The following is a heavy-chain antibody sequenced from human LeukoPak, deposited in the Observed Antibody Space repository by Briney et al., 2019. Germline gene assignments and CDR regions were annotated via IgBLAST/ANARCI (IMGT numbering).Heavy chain of an antibody. J-gene: IGHJ3*02. CDR1: GFTFSSYS. CDR3: ARDYAFDI. V-gene: IGHV3-48*02. CDR2: ISISSTTI. Sequence: PGGSLRLSCAASGFTFSSYSMNWVRQAPGKALEWVSYISISSTTIYYADSVKGRFTISRDNAKNSLSLQMNSLRDEDTAVYYCARDYAFDIWGQGTMVTVSS.